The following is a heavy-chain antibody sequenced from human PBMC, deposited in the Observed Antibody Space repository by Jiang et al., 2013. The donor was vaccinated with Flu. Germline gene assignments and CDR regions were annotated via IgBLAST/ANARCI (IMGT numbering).Heavy chain of an antibody. CDR3: ATTTGH. D-gene: IGHD5-12*01. Sequence: LLKPSETLSLICTVSGYSISSGYYWGWVRQPPGKGLEWIGSISHTGTTYYNPPLQTRLTISSDTSKNQFSLMLTSVTAADTAMYYCATTTGHWGQGTLVTVSS. CDR1: GYSISSGYY. CDR2: ISHTGTT. V-gene: IGHV4-38-2*02. J-gene: IGHJ4*02.